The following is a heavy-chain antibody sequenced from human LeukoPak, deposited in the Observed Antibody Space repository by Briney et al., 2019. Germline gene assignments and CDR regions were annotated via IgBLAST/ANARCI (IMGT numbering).Heavy chain of an antibody. J-gene: IGHJ5*02. D-gene: IGHD2-2*01. CDR3: ARVSESGYCSSTSCRTHNWFDP. CDR1: VYTFTSYF. Sequence: GASVKDSCKASVYTFTSYFMYWVRPAPGQGLEWMGIINPSGGSTSYAQKFQGRVTMTRDTSTSTVYMELSSLRSEDTAVYYCARVSESGYCSSTSCRTHNWFDPWGQGTLVTVSS. CDR2: INPSGGST. V-gene: IGHV1-46*01.